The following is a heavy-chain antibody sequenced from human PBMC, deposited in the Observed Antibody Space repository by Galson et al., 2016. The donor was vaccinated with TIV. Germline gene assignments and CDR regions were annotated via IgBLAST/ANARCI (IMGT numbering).Heavy chain of an antibody. CDR3: ARGLGHLDV. Sequence: TLSLTCTVSGGSISNYYWTWIRRPPGKRLEWVGNSYYSGSTNYNPSLKSRVIISVDTSKNHFSLRLTSVTAADTAIYYCARGLGHLDVWGQGTTVTVS. D-gene: IGHD3-16*01. CDR1: GGSISNYY. V-gene: IGHV4-59*08. J-gene: IGHJ6*02. CDR2: SYYSGST.